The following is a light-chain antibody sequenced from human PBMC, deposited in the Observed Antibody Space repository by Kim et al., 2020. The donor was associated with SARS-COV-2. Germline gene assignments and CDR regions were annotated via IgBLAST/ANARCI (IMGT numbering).Light chain of an antibody. CDR1: EGLVYNL. J-gene: IGKJ4*01. CDR2: GVS. CDR3: QQYGTSAPIT. Sequence: GGQGALPREASEGLVYNLLGWEQEPAGQAPTLLIYGVSTRATDIPDRFSGSGSGTDFALSSSRLEPEDFAVYYGQQYGTSAPITFGGGTKVDIK. V-gene: IGKV3-20*01.